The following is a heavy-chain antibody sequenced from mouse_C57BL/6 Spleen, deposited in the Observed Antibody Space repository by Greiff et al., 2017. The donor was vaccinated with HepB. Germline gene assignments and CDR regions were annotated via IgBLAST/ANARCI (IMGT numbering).Heavy chain of an antibody. CDR3: ASLLMDY. J-gene: IGHJ4*01. CDR2: INPSSGYT. CDR1: GYTFTSYW. V-gene: IGHV1-7*01. Sequence: VQLQQSGAELAKPGASVKLSCKASGYTFTSYWMHWVKQRPGQGLEWIGYINPSSGYTKYNQKFKDKATLTVDTSSSTAYMQLSSLTSEDSAVYYCASLLMDYWGQGTSVTVSS.